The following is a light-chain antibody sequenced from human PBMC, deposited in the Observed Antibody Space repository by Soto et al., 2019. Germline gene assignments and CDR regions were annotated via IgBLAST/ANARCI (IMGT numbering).Light chain of an antibody. CDR3: QQYNDSLRYT. CDR1: QSISTW. V-gene: IGKV1-5*03. Sequence: DIQMTQSPSTLSAPVGDRVTITCRASQSISTWLAWYQQKPGTAPKLLIYAASTLETGVPSRFSGSRSGTEFTLTVSSLQPDDFATYYCQQYNDSLRYTFGQGTKLEIK. CDR2: AAS. J-gene: IGKJ2*01.